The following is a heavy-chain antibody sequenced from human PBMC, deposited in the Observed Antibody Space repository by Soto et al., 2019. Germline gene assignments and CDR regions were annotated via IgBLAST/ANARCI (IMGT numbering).Heavy chain of an antibody. Sequence: PGGSLRLSCAASGFTFSNAWMSWVRQAPGKGLEWVGRIKSKTDGGTTDYAAPVKGRFTISRDDSKNTLYLQMNSLKTEDTAVYYGTTDHLLWELPFDYWGQGTLVTVSS. CDR1: GFTFSNAW. CDR3: TTDHLLWELPFDY. J-gene: IGHJ4*02. D-gene: IGHD1-26*01. CDR2: IKSKTDGGTT. V-gene: IGHV3-15*01.